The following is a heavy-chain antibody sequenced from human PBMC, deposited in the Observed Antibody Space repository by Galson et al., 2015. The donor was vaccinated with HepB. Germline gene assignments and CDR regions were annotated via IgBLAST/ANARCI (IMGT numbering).Heavy chain of an antibody. Sequence: SVKVSCKASGYTFTNYTVKWVRQAPGQGLEWMGWINTNTGNPTYAQGFTGRFVFSLDTSVSAAYLQISSLKAEDTAVYYCARSPGYCSSSSCNVRGGWIDPWGQGTLVTVSS. CDR3: ARSPGYCSSSSCNVRGGWIDP. V-gene: IGHV7-4-1*02. D-gene: IGHD2-2*01. CDR2: INTNTGNP. J-gene: IGHJ5*02. CDR1: GYTFTNYT.